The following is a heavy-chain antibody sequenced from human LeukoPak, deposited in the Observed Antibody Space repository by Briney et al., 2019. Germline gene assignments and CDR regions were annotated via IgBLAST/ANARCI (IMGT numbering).Heavy chain of an antibody. Sequence: NHGGSLETSCQGYGYGFTRYLNVWGRQIPGKGLEWMGIIYPGDSDTRYSPSFQGQVTISADKSISTAYLQWSSLKASDTAMYYCARTGGYSYGHFFDYWGQGTLVTVSS. J-gene: IGHJ4*02. CDR1: GYGFTRYL. V-gene: IGHV5-51*01. D-gene: IGHD5-18*01. CDR3: ARTGGYSYGHFFDY. CDR2: IYPGDSDT.